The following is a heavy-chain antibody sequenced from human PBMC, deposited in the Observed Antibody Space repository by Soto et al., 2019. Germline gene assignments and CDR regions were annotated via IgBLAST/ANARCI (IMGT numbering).Heavy chain of an antibody. Sequence: GGALGLSCAASGFTFTRYSLNWVRQATGSVLEWASSISSTTNYIYYADSMKGRFTVSRDNAKNSVYLDMNSLRAEDTAVYYCAKNAYCGGDCYPGYSQHWGQGTLVTLSS. CDR3: AKNAYCGGDCYPGYSQH. J-gene: IGHJ1*01. D-gene: IGHD2-21*02. CDR1: GFTFTRYS. CDR2: ISSTTNYI. V-gene: IGHV3-21*01.